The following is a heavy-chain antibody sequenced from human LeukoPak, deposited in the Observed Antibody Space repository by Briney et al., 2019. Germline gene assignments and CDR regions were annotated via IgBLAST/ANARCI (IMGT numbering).Heavy chain of an antibody. CDR1: GYTFTSYD. D-gene: IGHD3-10*01. J-gene: IGHJ4*02. CDR3: ARAGGRTSYGSGTSPLDFDY. CDR2: MNPNSGNT. Sequence: ASVKVSCKASGYTFTSYDINWVRQATGQGLEWMGWMNPNSGNTGYAQKFQGRVTMTRDTSISTAYMDLSRLRSDDTAVYYCARAGGRTSYGSGTSPLDFDYWGQGTLVTVSS. V-gene: IGHV1-8*01.